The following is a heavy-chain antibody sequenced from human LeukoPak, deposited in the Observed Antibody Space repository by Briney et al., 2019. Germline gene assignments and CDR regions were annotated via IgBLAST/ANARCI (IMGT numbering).Heavy chain of an antibody. J-gene: IGHJ4*02. CDR3: ARGNILTGYPTDYCFDY. D-gene: IGHD3-9*01. CDR1: GGSISSYY. V-gene: IGHV4-59*01. Sequence: PSETLSLTCTVSGGSISSYYWSWIRQPPGKGLEWIGYIYYSGSTNYNPSLKSRVTISVDTSKNQFSLKLSSVTAADTAVYYCARGNILTGYPTDYCFDYWGQGTLVTVSS. CDR2: IYYSGST.